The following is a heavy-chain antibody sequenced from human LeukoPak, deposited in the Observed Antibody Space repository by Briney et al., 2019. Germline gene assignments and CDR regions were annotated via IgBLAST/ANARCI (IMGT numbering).Heavy chain of an antibody. CDR1: EFTFNNNG. CDR3: AKDPERGLAVARLEH. J-gene: IGHJ5*02. CDR2: IRYDGIYK. D-gene: IGHD6-19*01. Sequence: GGSLRLSCAASEFTFNNNGMHWVRQAPGKGLEWVAFIRYDGIYKYYADSVKGRFTIFRDKSKTTLFLQMDSLRAEDTAVYYCAKDPERGLAVARLEHWGQGTLVTVSS. V-gene: IGHV3-30*02.